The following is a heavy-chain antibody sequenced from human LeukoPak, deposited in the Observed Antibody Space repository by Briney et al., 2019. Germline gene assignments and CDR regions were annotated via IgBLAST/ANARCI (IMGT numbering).Heavy chain of an antibody. CDR1: GFAFSSLA. CDR3: ARHPIVGATSGWFDP. V-gene: IGHV3-23*01. CDR2: ISDSGDTT. D-gene: IGHD1-26*01. J-gene: IGHJ5*02. Sequence: GGSLRLSCAASGFAFSSLAMGWVRQAPGKGLEWVSVISDSGDTTYYADSVKGRFTISRDNSKNTLYLQMNNLRAEDTALYYCARHPIVGATSGWFDPWGQGTLVTVSS.